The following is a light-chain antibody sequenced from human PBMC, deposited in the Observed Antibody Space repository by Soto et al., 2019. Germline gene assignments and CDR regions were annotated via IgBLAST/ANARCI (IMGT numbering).Light chain of an antibody. V-gene: IGLV2-14*01. CDR3: SSYTTSYIYV. J-gene: IGLJ1*01. CDR2: GVK. CDR1: GRDIGAYDY. Sequence: QSALTQPASVSGSPGQSITISCTGSGRDIGAYDYVSWYQQHPGKAPKLIIYGVKNRPSGVSNRFSASKSAFTASLTSSGLQTEDEADYYCSSYTTSYIYVFGPGTKLTVL.